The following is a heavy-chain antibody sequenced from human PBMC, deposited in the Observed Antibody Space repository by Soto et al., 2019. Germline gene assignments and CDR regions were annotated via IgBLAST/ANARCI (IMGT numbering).Heavy chain of an antibody. CDR3: AKEAYASGGYGD. V-gene: IGHV4-59*01. CDR2: IYYTGGT. D-gene: IGHD6-19*01. CDR1: GGSISTSC. Sequence: QVQLQESGPGLLRPSETLSLTCSVSGGSISTSCWNWIRQSPGKGLEWIGYIYYTGGTNYNPSLGSRITMSIDPSKNQFSLKLRSVTAADTAVYYCAKEAYASGGYGDWGQGTLVTVSS. J-gene: IGHJ1*01.